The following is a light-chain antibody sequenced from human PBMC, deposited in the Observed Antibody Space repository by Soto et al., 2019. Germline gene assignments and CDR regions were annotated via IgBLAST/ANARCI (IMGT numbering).Light chain of an antibody. CDR1: SSNIGAGYD. V-gene: IGLV1-40*01. CDR3: QSSDSSLRGSGV. CDR2: GNN. Sequence: QSVLTQPPSVSGAPGQRVTISCTGSSSNIGAGYDVHWYQHLPGTAPKLLIYGNNNRPSGVPDRFSGSKSGTSASLAITGLQAEDEADYYCQSSDSSLRGSGVFGGGTKLTVL. J-gene: IGLJ2*01.